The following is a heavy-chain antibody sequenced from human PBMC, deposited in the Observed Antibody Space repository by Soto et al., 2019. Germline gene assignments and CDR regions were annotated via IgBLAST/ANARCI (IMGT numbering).Heavy chain of an antibody. D-gene: IGHD4-4*01. CDR3: VSYRGAFYFDH. J-gene: IGHJ4*02. CDR1: GGSMSSNY. V-gene: IGHV4-59*01. Sequence: ETLSLTCTVSGGSMSSNYWSWIRQSPGKGLEWIGFVYYGGTNYNPSFESRVTMSVDTPKNQLSLELNSVTAADTAVYYCVSYRGAFYFDHWGQGALVTVSS. CDR2: VYYGGT.